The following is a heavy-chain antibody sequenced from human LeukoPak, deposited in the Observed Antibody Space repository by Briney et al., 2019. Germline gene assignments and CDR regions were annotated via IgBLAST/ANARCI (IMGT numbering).Heavy chain of an antibody. Sequence: GGSLRLPCAASGFTLSSYEMNWVRQAPGKGLEWVSYISSAGTMTYYADSVKGRFTISRDNAKNSLYLHMSSLRVEDTAVYYCARDRTMIVDYWGQGTLVTVSS. CDR1: GFTLSSYE. CDR2: ISSAGTMT. CDR3: ARDRTMIVDY. D-gene: IGHD3-22*01. J-gene: IGHJ4*02. V-gene: IGHV3-48*03.